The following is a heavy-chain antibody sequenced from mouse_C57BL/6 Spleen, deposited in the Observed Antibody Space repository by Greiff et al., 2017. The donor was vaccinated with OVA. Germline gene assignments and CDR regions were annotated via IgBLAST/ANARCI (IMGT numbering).Heavy chain of an antibody. CDR1: GYTFTEYT. D-gene: IGHD1-1*01. V-gene: IGHV1-62-2*01. CDR2: FYPGSGSI. Sequence: VKVVESGAELVKPGASVKLSCKASGYTFTEYTIHWVKQRSGQGLEWIGWFYPGSGSIKYNEKFKDKATLTADKSSSTVYMELSRLTSEDSAVYFCARHEDPNYGSTDWYFDVWGTGTTVTVSS. J-gene: IGHJ1*03. CDR3: ARHEDPNYGSTDWYFDV.